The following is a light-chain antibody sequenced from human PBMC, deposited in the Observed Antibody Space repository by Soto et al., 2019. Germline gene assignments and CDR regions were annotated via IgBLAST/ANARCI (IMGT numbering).Light chain of an antibody. V-gene: IGLV1-40*01. CDR3: QSYDSSLGYV. Sequence: QSVLTQPPSVSGAPGQRVTMSCTGSSSNIGAGYHVHWYQQLPGTAPKLLIHTNRYRPSGVPDRFSGSRSGTSASLAITGLQAEDEADYYCQSYDSSLGYVFGTGTKATVL. J-gene: IGLJ1*01. CDR1: SSNIGAGYH. CDR2: TNR.